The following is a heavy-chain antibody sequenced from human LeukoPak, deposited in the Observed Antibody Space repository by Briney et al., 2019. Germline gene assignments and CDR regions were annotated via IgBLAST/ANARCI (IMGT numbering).Heavy chain of an antibody. J-gene: IGHJ4*02. Sequence: SQTLSLTCTVSGGSISSGDYYWSWIRQPPGKGLEWIGYIYYSGSTYYNPSLKSRVTISVDTSKNQFSLKLISVTAADTAVYYWASYFRGPSLIDYWGQGTLVTVSS. CDR2: IYYSGST. CDR3: ASYFRGPSLIDY. V-gene: IGHV4-30-4*01. D-gene: IGHD2/OR15-2a*01. CDR1: GGSISSGDYY.